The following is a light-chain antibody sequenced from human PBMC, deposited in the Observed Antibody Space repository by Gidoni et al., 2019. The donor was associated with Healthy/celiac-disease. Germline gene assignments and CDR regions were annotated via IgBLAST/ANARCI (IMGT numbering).Light chain of an antibody. CDR3: QQYNSYPCS. V-gene: IGKV1-5*03. CDR2: KAS. Sequence: DIQMTQSPSTLSASVGDRVTITCRASQSISSWLAWYQQKPGKAPKRLIYKASSLESGVPSRFSGSGSGTEFTLTISSLQPDDFATYYCQQYNSYPCSXGXGTKLEIK. J-gene: IGKJ2*04. CDR1: QSISSW.